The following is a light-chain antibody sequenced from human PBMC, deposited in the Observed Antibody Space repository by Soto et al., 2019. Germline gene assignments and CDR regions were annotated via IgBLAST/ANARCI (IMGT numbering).Light chain of an antibody. Sequence: QSALTQPPSASGSPGQSVTISCTGTSSDVGGYNYVSWYQQYPGKAPKLMIYDVNRRPSGVPDRFSGSKSGNTASLTVSGLQAEDEADYSCSSYAASNNVIFGGGTKLTVL. J-gene: IGLJ2*01. CDR1: SSDVGGYNY. CDR3: SSYAASNNVI. CDR2: DVN. V-gene: IGLV2-8*01.